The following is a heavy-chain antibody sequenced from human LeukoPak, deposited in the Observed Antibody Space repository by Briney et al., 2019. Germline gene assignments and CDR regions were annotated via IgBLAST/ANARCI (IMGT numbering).Heavy chain of an antibody. CDR3: AREIFELGDYAFDI. Sequence: KSGGSLRLSCAASGFTFSSYSMNWVRQAPGKGLEWVSSISSSSSYIYYADSVKGRFTISRDNAKNSLYLQMNSLRAEDTAVYYCAREIFELGDYAFDIWGQGTMVTVSS. CDR2: ISSSSSYI. CDR1: GFTFSSYS. V-gene: IGHV3-21*01. D-gene: IGHD7-27*01. J-gene: IGHJ3*02.